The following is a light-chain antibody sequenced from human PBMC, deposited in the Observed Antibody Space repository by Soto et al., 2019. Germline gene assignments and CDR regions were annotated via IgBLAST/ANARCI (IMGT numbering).Light chain of an antibody. V-gene: IGKV1D-12*01. CDR2: SAS. CDR1: QGIRSW. CDR3: QQYDTSPAT. Sequence: DIQMTQSPSSVSASVGDRVTITCRASQGIRSWLAWYQQKPGKAPKLLISSASSLQSGVPSRFSGSGYGTDFTLTISGLKTEDFASYYCQQYDTSPATFGGGTRVEIK. J-gene: IGKJ4*01.